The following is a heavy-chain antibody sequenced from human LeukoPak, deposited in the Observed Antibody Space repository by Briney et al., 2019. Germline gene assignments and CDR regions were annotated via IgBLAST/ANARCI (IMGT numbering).Heavy chain of an antibody. J-gene: IGHJ4*02. CDR3: ARGRSSGSEDF. Sequence: PSETLAFTCTVSGGSISSYYWSWIRQPPGKGLEWIGYIYYSGSTNYNPSLKSRVTISVDTSKNQFSLKLSSVTAADTAVYYCARGRSSGSEDFWGQGTLVTVSS. CDR2: IYYSGST. CDR1: GGSISSYY. V-gene: IGHV4-59*01. D-gene: IGHD6-19*01.